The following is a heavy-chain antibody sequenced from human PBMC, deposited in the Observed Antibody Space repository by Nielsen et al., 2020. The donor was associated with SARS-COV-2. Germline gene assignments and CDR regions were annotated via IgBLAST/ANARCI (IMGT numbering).Heavy chain of an antibody. D-gene: IGHD3-3*01. V-gene: IGHV4-30-2*01. Sequence: SETLSLTCTVSGESLSSGSYSWTWIRQPRGKALEWIAYIYVDGGTNYNPSLKSRVTTSLDTSLNQFSLTMNSVTAADTAVYYCVRAPATIFGVLIRLESWGTGTLVTVSS. CDR1: GESLSSGSYS. CDR3: VRAPATIFGVLIRLES. J-gene: IGHJ4*02. CDR2: IYVDGGT.